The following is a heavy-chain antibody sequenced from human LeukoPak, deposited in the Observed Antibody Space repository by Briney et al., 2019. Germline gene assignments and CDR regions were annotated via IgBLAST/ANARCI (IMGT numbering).Heavy chain of an antibody. CDR3: ARETDTNFFDY. J-gene: IGHJ4*02. D-gene: IGHD2-2*01. Sequence: PGGSLRLSCAASGFTVSSNYMTWVRQAPGQGLEWGSVIYFGGTTYYADSVKGRFTISRDNSKNTVYLQMNSLRVEDTAVYYCARETDTNFFDYWGQGTLVTVSS. V-gene: IGHV3-53*01. CDR2: IYFGGTT. CDR1: GFTVSSNY.